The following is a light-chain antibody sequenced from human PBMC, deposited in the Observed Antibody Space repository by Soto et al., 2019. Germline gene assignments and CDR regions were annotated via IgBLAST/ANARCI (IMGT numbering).Light chain of an antibody. CDR2: GAS. CDR3: QQDSPDT. V-gene: IGKV3D-7*01. J-gene: IGKJ2*01. CDR1: QSVSSSY. Sequence: PGDRVTLSCRASQSVSSSYLTWYQQKPGQAPRLLIYGASTRATGIPARFSGSGSGTDFTLTISSLQPEDFAVYYCQQDSPDTFGQGTKLEIK.